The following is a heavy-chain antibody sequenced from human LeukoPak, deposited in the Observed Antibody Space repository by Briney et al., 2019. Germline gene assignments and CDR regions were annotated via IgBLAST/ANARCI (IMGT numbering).Heavy chain of an antibody. D-gene: IGHD3-10*01. J-gene: IGHJ4*02. CDR1: GFTFDDYA. V-gene: IGHV3-9*01. Sequence: GRSLRLSCAASGFTFDDYAMHWVRHAPGKGLEWVSGISWNSGSIGYADSVKGRFTISRDNSKNTLYLQMNSLRAEDTAVYYCARTTYGSGSYTIDYWGQGTLVTVSS. CDR3: ARTTYGSGSYTIDY. CDR2: ISWNSGSI.